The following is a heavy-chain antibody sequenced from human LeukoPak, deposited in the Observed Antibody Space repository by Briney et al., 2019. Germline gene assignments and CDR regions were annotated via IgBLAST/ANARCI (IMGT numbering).Heavy chain of an antibody. CDR1: GYSISSGYY. J-gene: IGHJ3*02. CDR2: IYHSGST. V-gene: IGHV4-38-2*02. Sequence: SETLSLTCTVSGYSISSGYYWGWIRQPPGKGLEWIGSIYHSGSTYYNPSLKSRVTISVDTSKNQFSLKLSSVTAADTALYYCAREYSGSYGAFDIWGQGTMVTVSS. D-gene: IGHD1-26*01. CDR3: AREYSGSYGAFDI.